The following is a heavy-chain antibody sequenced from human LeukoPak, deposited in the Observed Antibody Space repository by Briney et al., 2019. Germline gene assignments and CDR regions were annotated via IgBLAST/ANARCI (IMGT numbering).Heavy chain of an antibody. D-gene: IGHD3-22*01. CDR1: GFTFSNYA. Sequence: QTGGSLRLSCGASGFTFSNYAMSWVRQAPGKGLEWGSAISGGAGSTYYADSVKGRFTISRDNSKSTLYLQMNNLRAEDAAVYYCARHGGMVVIITLASWGQGTLVTVSS. CDR2: ISGGAGST. J-gene: IGHJ4*02. V-gene: IGHV3-23*01. CDR3: ARHGGMVVIITLAS.